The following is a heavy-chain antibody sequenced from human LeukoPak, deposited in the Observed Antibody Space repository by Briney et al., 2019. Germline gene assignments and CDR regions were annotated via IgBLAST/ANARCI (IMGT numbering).Heavy chain of an antibody. D-gene: IGHD1-20*01. V-gene: IGHV3-33*01. CDR1: GFSIRSYG. CDR3: AREYNWGNEDNAFDI. J-gene: IGHJ3*02. CDR2: VWYDGTSK. Sequence: WESLTLSCTVSGFSIRSYGMHWVRQAPGTGLELVGFVWYDGTSKYYADSVKGRFTIHRDNAKNTLYLQMNRLRAADTAVYYCAREYNWGNEDNAFDIWGQGTMVTVSS.